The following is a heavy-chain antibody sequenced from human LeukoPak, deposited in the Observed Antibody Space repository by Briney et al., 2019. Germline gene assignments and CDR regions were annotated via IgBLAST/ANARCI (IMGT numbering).Heavy chain of an antibody. CDR2: IYSGGST. V-gene: IGHV3-53*01. CDR3: ARGMSGYYGMDV. CDR1: GFTVSSNY. J-gene: IGHJ6*02. Sequence: GGSLRLSCAASGFTVSSNYMSWVRQAPGKGLEWVSVIYSGGSTYYADSVKGRFTISRDNSKNTLYLQMNSLRAEDTAVYYCARGMSGYYGMDVWGQGTTVTVSS.